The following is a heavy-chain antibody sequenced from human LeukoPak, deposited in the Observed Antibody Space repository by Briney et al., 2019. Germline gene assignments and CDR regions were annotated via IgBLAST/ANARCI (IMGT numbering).Heavy chain of an antibody. Sequence: QTGGSLRLSCDASGFTFNIFAMQWVRQAPGKGLEWVSFVSYDGATKYYADSVQGRFTISRDNSRKTLFLQMNSLRPDDTAVYYCATWPFHDYDIWGRGTVVAVSS. J-gene: IGHJ3*02. CDR1: GFTFNIFA. CDR3: ATWPFHDYDI. V-gene: IGHV3-30-3*01. CDR2: VSYDGATK.